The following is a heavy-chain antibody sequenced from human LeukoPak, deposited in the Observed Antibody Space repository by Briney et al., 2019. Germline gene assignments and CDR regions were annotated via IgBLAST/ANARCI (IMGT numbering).Heavy chain of an antibody. CDR2: ISGSGGST. CDR1: GFTFSSYA. CDR3: ATLRRGWGGYFRYYFDY. J-gene: IGHJ4*02. V-gene: IGHV3-23*01. D-gene: IGHD2/OR15-2a*01. Sequence: GGSLRLSCAASGFTFSSYAMSWVRQAPGKGLEWVSAISGSGGSTYYADSVKGRFTISRDNSKNTLYLQMNSLRAEDTAVYYCATLRRGWGGYFRYYFDYWGQGTLVTVSS.